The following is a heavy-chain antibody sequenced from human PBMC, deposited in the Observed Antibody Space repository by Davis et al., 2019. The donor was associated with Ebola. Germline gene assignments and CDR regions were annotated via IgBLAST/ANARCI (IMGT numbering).Heavy chain of an antibody. J-gene: IGHJ5*02. Sequence: PSETLSLTCAVYGGSFSGYYWSWIRQPPGKGLEWIGEINHSGSTNYNPSLKSRVTISVDTSKNQFSLKLSSVTAADTAVYYCAGLYCSSTSCRLPWGQGTLVTVSS. CDR3: AGLYCSSTSCRLP. D-gene: IGHD2-2*01. CDR2: INHSGST. V-gene: IGHV4-34*01. CDR1: GGSFSGYY.